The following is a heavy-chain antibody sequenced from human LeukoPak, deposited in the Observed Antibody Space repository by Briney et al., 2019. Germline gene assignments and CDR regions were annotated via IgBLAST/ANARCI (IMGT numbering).Heavy chain of an antibody. Sequence: KASETLSLTCTVSGVSISSYYWSWIRQPPGKGLEWIGYIYYSGSTNYNPSLKSRVTISVDTSKNQFSLKLSPVTAADTAVYYCARVGGSGSYYYAMDVWGQGTTVTVSS. CDR1: GVSISSYY. J-gene: IGHJ6*02. D-gene: IGHD3-10*01. CDR3: ARVGGSGSYYYAMDV. V-gene: IGHV4-59*01. CDR2: IYYSGST.